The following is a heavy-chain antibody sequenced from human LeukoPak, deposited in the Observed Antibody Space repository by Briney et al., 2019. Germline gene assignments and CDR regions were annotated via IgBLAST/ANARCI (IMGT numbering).Heavy chain of an antibody. Sequence: ASVKVSCKASGYTFTSYYMHWVRQAPGQGLEWMGIINPNGGSTTYAQNFQGRVTMTRDTSTSTVYMELSSLTSEDTAVYYCARTSIAVAGTGGVCFDYWGQGTLVTVSS. D-gene: IGHD6-19*01. V-gene: IGHV1-46*01. CDR3: ARTSIAVAGTGGVCFDY. CDR2: INPNGGST. J-gene: IGHJ4*02. CDR1: GYTFTSYY.